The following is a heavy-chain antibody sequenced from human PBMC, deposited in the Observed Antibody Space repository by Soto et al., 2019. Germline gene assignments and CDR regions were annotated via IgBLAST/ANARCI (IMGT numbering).Heavy chain of an antibody. V-gene: IGHV4-31*03. D-gene: IGHD4-17*01. J-gene: IGHJ4*02. CDR1: GGSISSGGYY. CDR3: ARSPEATVTAFDY. CDR2: IYYSGST. Sequence: QVQLQESGPGLVKPSQTLSLTCTVSGGSISSGGYYWSWIRQHPGKGLEWIGYIYYSGSTYYNPYLKSRVTISVDTSKNHFSLKLSSVTAADTAVYYCARSPEATVTAFDYWGQGTLVTVSS.